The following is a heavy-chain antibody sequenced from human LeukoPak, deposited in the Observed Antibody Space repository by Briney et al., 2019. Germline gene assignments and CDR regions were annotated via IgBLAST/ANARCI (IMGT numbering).Heavy chain of an antibody. CDR2: IYYSGST. CDR3: ARGFGRNVAAHGY. Sequence: PSETLSLTCTVSGGSISSYYWNWIRQPPGKGLEWMGYIYYSGSTNYNPSLKSRVTISVDTSKNQFSLKLSSVTAADTAVYYCARGFGRNVAAHGYWGQGTLVTVSS. J-gene: IGHJ4*02. V-gene: IGHV4-59*01. D-gene: IGHD6-6*01. CDR1: GGSISSYY.